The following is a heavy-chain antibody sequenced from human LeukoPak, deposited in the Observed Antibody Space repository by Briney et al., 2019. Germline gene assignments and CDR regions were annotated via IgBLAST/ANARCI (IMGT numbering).Heavy chain of an antibody. V-gene: IGHV3-23*01. D-gene: IGHD3/OR15-3a*01. CDR3: AKRGVVIRVFLVGFHKEAFYFES. Sequence: GGSLRLSCATSGFPFSDFSMSWVRQAPGKGLEWISTTNSGGTSTYYADSVKGRFTISRDNPKNTLYLQMNSLRAEDTAFYFCAKRGVVIRVFLVGFHKEAFYFESWGQGALVTVSS. CDR1: GFPFSDFS. J-gene: IGHJ4*02. CDR2: TNSGGTST.